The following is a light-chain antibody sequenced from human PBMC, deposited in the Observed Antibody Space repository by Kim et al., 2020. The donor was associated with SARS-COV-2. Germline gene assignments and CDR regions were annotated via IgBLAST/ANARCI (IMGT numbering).Light chain of an antibody. V-gene: IGLV10-54*01. CDR3: SAWDSSLSAWV. J-gene: IGLJ3*02. CDR2: RND. CDR1: SYNVGKQG. Sequence: ATLTCNGNSYNVGKQGAVWLQQHQGHPPKLLSYRNDNRPSGISARLAASRSGSTASLTITGLQPEDEADYYCSAWDSSLSAWVFGGGTQLTVL.